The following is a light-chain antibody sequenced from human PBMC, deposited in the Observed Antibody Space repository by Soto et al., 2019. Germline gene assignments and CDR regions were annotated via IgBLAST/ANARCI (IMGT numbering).Light chain of an antibody. CDR2: AAS. CDR3: QQFNSYPIT. V-gene: IGKV1-9*01. Sequence: DIQLTQSPSFLSASVGDRVTITCRASQGISSNLAWCQQKPGKAPKLLIYAASTLQSGVPSRFSGSGSGTEFTLTISSLQPEDFATYYCQQFNSYPITFGQGTRLEIK. J-gene: IGKJ5*01. CDR1: QGISSN.